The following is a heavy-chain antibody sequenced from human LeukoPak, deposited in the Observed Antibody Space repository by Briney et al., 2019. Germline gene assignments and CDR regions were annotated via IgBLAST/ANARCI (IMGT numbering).Heavy chain of an antibody. Sequence: GSLRLSCAASGFTFSNYAMSWVRQAPGKGLEWVSAISGTGGSTYYADSVKGRFTISRDNSKNTLYLQMNSLRAEDTAVYYCAKDSYYDSSGYYVAWGQGTLVTVSS. CDR3: AKDSYYDSSGYYVA. CDR1: GFTFSNYA. J-gene: IGHJ5*02. D-gene: IGHD3-22*01. CDR2: ISGTGGST. V-gene: IGHV3-23*01.